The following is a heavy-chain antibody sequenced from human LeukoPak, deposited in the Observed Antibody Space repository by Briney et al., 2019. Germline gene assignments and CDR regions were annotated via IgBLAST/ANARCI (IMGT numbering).Heavy chain of an antibody. Sequence: TGGSLRLSCAVSGFNVTNNYMSWVRQAPGKGLEWVSGINWNGGSTGYADSVKGRFTISRDNAKNSLYLQMNSLRAEDTALYYCARDSYGDYSAFDYWGQGTLVTVSS. CDR3: ARDSYGDYSAFDY. CDR1: GFNVTNNY. J-gene: IGHJ4*02. V-gene: IGHV3-20*04. D-gene: IGHD4-17*01. CDR2: INWNGGST.